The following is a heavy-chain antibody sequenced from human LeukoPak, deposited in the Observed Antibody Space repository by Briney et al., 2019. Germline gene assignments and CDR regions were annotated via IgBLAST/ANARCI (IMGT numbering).Heavy chain of an antibody. CDR1: GYSFTSYW. V-gene: IGHV5-51*01. CDR2: IYPGDSDT. CDR3: ARAERITIFGVVINDDAFDI. D-gene: IGHD3-3*01. J-gene: IGHJ3*02. Sequence: GESLKISCKGSGYSFTSYWIGWVRQMPGKGPEWMGIIYPGDSDTRYSPSFQGQVTISADKSISTAYLQWSSLKASDTAMYYCARAERITIFGVVINDDAFDIWGQGTMVTVSS.